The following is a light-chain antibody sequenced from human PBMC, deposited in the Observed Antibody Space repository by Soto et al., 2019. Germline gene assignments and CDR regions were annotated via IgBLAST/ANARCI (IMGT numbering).Light chain of an antibody. CDR1: RSISDW. V-gene: IGKV1-5*01. CDR2: DAS. Sequence: DIQMTQSPSTLSASVGDSVTITCRASRSISDWLAWYQQKQGKAPEXLIFDASSLKSGVPSRFSGSGSGTELTITISRLQPDDVETYYGLQYSSHSWTFGQGTKVDIK. CDR3: LQYSSHSWT. J-gene: IGKJ1*01.